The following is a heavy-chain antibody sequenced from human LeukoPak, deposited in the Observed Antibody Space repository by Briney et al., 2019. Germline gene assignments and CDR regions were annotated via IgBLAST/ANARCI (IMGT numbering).Heavy chain of an antibody. J-gene: IGHJ4*02. CDR2: MNPNSGNT. Sequence: ASVKVSCKAAGYTFTDYDINWVRQATGQGLEWMGWMNPNSGNTAYAQKFQGRVTITRNTSIDTAYMELSSLRSEDTAMYYCATLAPTRYSSGWYLSRFDCWGQGTLVTVSS. CDR1: GYTFTDYD. V-gene: IGHV1-8*03. CDR3: ATLAPTRYSSGWYLSRFDC. D-gene: IGHD6-19*01.